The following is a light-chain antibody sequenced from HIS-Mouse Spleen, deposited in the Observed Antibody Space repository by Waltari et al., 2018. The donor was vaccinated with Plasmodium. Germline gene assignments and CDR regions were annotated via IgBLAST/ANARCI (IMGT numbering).Light chain of an antibody. CDR1: ALPNKY. V-gene: IGLV3-10*01. CDR2: EDS. Sequence: SYELTQPPSVSVSPGQTARITCSGDALPNKYAYWYQQKSGQAPVLVIYEDSKRPSGIPGRFSGSSSGTMATLTISGAQVEDEADYYCYSTYSSGNHRVFGGGTKLTVL. J-gene: IGLJ3*02. CDR3: YSTYSSGNHRV.